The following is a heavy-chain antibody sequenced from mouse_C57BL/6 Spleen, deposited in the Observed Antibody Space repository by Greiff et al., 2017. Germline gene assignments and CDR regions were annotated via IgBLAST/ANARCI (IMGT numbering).Heavy chain of an antibody. V-gene: IGHV14-3*01. J-gene: IGHJ4*01. D-gene: IGHD2-5*01. CDR2: IDPANGNT. CDR1: GFNINNTY. CDR3: ARAYYSNYPYAMDY. Sequence: VQLQQSVAELVRPGASVKLSCTASGFNINNTYMHWVKQRPEQGLEWIGRIDPANGNTKYAPKFQGKATITADTSSNTAYLQLSSLTSEDTAIYYCARAYYSNYPYAMDYWGQGTSVTVSS.